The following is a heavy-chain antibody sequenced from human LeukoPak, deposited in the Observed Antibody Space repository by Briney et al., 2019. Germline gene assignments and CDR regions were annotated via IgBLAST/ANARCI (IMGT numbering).Heavy chain of an antibody. CDR1: GFTFSDYY. CDR3: AKDNRDAFDI. CDR2: ISGSGGST. V-gene: IGHV3-23*01. Sequence: PGGSLRLSCAASGFTFSDYYMSWVRQAPGKGLEWASAISGSGGSTYYADSVKGRFTISRDNSKNTLYLQMNSLRAEDTAVYYCAKDNRDAFDIWGQGTMVTVSS. J-gene: IGHJ3*02.